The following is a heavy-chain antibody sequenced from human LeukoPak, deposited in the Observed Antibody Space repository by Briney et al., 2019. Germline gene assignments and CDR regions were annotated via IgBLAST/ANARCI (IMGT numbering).Heavy chain of an antibody. CDR1: GYTFTGYY. CDR3: ARVRVWSGDHYYFDY. Sequence: GASVKVSCKASGYTFTGYYMHWVRQAPGQGLEWMGWINPNSGGTNYAQKFQGRVTMTRDTSISTAYMELSRLRSDDTAVYYCARVRVWSGDHYYFDYWGQGTLVTVSS. V-gene: IGHV1-2*02. D-gene: IGHD3-10*01. CDR2: INPNSGGT. J-gene: IGHJ4*02.